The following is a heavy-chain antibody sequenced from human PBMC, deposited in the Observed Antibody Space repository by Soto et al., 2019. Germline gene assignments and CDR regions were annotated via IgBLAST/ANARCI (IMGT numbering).Heavy chain of an antibody. V-gene: IGHV1-18*01. Sequence: QVQLMQSGAEVKKPGASVRVSCKTSGYTFTRYGISWVRQAPGQGLEWMGWISGYNGNTKEAEKFQGTVTMTTDTAASTAHMELRSLTSDDTGVYYCARGSAYSTPWSFDSWGQGTLVTVSS. CDR2: ISGYNGNT. CDR3: ARGSAYSTPWSFDS. CDR1: GYTFTRYG. J-gene: IGHJ4*02. D-gene: IGHD6-13*01.